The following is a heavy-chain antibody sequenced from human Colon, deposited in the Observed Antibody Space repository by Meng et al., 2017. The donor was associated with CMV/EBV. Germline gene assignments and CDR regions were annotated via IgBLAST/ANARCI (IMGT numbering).Heavy chain of an antibody. Sequence: SETLSLTCTVSGGSISSSSLYWGWIRQPPGRGLEWIGSIHHSGNTYRNPSLWGRVSMSVDTSKNQFSLNLSSVTAADTSIYYCARPSDNGWYYFDSWGQGTLVTVSS. V-gene: IGHV4-39*01. J-gene: IGHJ4*02. CDR1: GGSISSSSLY. CDR2: IHHSGNT. CDR3: ARPSDNGWYYFDS. D-gene: IGHD6-19*01.